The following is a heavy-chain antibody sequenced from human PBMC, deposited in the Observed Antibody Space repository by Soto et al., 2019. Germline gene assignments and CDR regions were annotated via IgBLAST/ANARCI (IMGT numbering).Heavy chain of an antibody. CDR1: GGSISSYY. CDR3: ARGGWYYDFWSYYYYMDV. Sequence: SETLSLTCTVSGGSISSYYWSWIRQPPGKGLEWIGYIYYSGSTNYNPSLKSRVTISVDTSKNQFSLKLSSVTAADTAVYYCARGGWYYDFWSYYYYMDVWGKGTTVTVSS. V-gene: IGHV4-59*01. CDR2: IYYSGST. J-gene: IGHJ6*03. D-gene: IGHD3-3*01.